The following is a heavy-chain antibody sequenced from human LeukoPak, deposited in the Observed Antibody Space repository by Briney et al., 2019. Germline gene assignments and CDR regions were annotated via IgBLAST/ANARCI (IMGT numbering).Heavy chain of an antibody. CDR1: GGSFSGYY. D-gene: IGHD2-15*01. CDR2: INHSGST. CDR3: ARGPVVVAATPSYYYGMDV. Sequence: SETLSLTCAVYGGSFSGYYWSWIRQPPGKGLEWIGEINHSGSTNYNPSLKSRVTISVDTSENQFSLKLSSVTAADTAVYYCARGPVVVAATPSYYYGMDVWGQGTTVTVSS. V-gene: IGHV4-34*01. J-gene: IGHJ6*02.